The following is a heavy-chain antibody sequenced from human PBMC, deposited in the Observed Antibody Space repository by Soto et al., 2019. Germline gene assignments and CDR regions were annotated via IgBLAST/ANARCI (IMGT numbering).Heavy chain of an antibody. CDR1: GFTFSTFW. J-gene: IGHJ4*02. CDR2: MKQDRTEK. Sequence: GGSLRLSCAASGFTFSTFWMSWVRQAPGKGLEWVANMKQDRTEKFYLDSVKGRFTVSIDNAKNSLVLQMNSPRAEDTAVYYCAREGSDGSAYYPLWGQGTPVTVSS. CDR3: AREGSDGSAYYPL. V-gene: IGHV3-7*01. D-gene: IGHD3-22*01.